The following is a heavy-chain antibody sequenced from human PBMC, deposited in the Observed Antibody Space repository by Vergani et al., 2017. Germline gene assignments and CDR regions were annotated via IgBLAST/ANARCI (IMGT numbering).Heavy chain of an antibody. V-gene: IGHV4-31*03. CDR1: GGSISSGGYY. Sequence: QVQLQESGPGLVKPSQTLSLTCTVSGGSISSGGYYWSWIRQHPGKGLEWIGYIYYSGSTSYNPSLKSRVTISVDTSKNHFSLKLSAVTAADTAVYYCARAYCSGGSCSPFDYWGQGTLVTVSS. J-gene: IGHJ4*02. CDR2: IYYSGST. D-gene: IGHD2-15*01. CDR3: ARAYCSGGSCSPFDY.